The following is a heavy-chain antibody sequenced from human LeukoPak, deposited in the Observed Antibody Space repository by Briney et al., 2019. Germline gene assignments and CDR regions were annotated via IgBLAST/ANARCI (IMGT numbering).Heavy chain of an antibody. D-gene: IGHD2-2*01. CDR2: ISSSSSYI. CDR3: AREDCSSTSCPAGFDY. J-gene: IGHJ4*02. V-gene: IGHV3-21*01. Sequence: GGSLRLSCAASGFTFSSYSMNWVRQAPGQGLEWVSSISSSSSYIYYADSVKGRFTISRDNAKNSLYLQMNSLRAEDTAVYYCAREDCSSTSCPAGFDYWGQATLVTVSS. CDR1: GFTFSSYS.